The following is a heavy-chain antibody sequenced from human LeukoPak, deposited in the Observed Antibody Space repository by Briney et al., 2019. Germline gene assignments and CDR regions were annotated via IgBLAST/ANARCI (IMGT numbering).Heavy chain of an antibody. J-gene: IGHJ4*02. CDR2: INPSGGST. CDR3: ATNPEYSSSWYYFDY. CDR1: GYTFTSYY. V-gene: IGHV1-46*01. Sequence: GASVKVSCKASGYTFTSYYMHWVRQAPGQGLEWMGIINPSGGSTSYAQKFQGRVTMTRDTSTSTVYMKLSSLRSEDTAVYYCATNPEYSSSWYYFDYWGQGTLVTVSS. D-gene: IGHD6-13*01.